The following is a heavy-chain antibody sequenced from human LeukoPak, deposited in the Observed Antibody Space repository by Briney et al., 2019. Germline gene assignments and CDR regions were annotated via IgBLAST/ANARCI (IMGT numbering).Heavy chain of an antibody. J-gene: IGHJ4*02. Sequence: GTLSLTCAVSGASITSSHWWSWARQPPGKGLEWVGRIKSKTDGGTTDYAAPVKGRFTISRDDSKNTLYLQMNSLKTEDTAVYYCTTRGTTVTTKFDYWGQGTLVTVSS. V-gene: IGHV3-15*01. D-gene: IGHD4-17*01. CDR3: TTRGTTVTTKFDY. CDR1: GASITSSHW. CDR2: IKSKTDGGTT.